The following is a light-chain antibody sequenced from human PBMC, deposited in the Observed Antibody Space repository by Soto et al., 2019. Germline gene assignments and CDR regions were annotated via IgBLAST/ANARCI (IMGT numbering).Light chain of an antibody. CDR3: QHYITSLTT. CDR2: KAS. CDR1: LTISSW. V-gene: IGKV1-5*03. Sequence: DIQMTQSPSTLSGSVGDRVTITCRASLTISSWLAWYQQKPGKAPKLLIYKASTLKSGVPSRFSGSGSGTEFTLTISRLEPEDYAVYYCQHYITSLTTFGQGTKVDIK. J-gene: IGKJ1*01.